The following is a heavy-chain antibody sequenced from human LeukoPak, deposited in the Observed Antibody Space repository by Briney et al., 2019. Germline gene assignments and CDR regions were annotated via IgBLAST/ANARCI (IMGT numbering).Heavy chain of an antibody. J-gene: IGHJ3*02. Sequence: SETLSLTCTVSGGSISSSSYYWGWIRQPPGKGLEWTGSIYYSGSTYYNPSLKSRATISVDTSKNQFSLKLSSVTAADTAVYYCARPGEWDHTGWGAFDIWGQGTMVTVSS. V-gene: IGHV4-39*01. CDR2: IYYSGST. CDR3: ARPGEWDHTGWGAFDI. CDR1: GGSISSSSYY. D-gene: IGHD3-10*01.